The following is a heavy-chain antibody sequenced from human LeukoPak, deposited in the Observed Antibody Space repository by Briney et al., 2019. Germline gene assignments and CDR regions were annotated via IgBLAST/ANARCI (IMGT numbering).Heavy chain of an antibody. CDR1: DGSVSTISHF. CDR3: ARRDHAGRSHAWFDP. D-gene: IGHD2-2*01. V-gene: IGHV4-39*01. J-gene: IGHJ5*02. CDR2: LSDTGTT. Sequence: TPSETLSLTCTVSDGSVSTISHFWDWVRQPPGKGLEWIVSLSDTGTTYYNPSLESRVTMSVDTSKNQFSLKLSSVTAADTAVYYCARRDHAGRSHAWFDPWGQGTLVTVSS.